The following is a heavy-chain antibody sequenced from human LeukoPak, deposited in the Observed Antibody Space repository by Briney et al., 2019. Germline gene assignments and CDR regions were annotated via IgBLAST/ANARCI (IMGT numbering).Heavy chain of an antibody. D-gene: IGHD2-15*01. CDR2: IYYSGST. Sequence: GSLRLSCAASGFTFSSYAMSWIRQPPGKGLEWIGYIYYSGSTNYNPSLKSRVTISVDTSKNQFSLKLSSVTAADTAVYYCARAWDCSGGSCYFLPSYYMDVWGKGTTVTVSS. CDR1: GFTFSSYA. V-gene: IGHV4-59*01. J-gene: IGHJ6*03. CDR3: ARAWDCSGGSCYFLPSYYMDV.